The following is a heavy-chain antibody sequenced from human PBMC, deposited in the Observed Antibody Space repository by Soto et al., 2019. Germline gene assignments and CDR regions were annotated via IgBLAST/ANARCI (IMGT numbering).Heavy chain of an antibody. Sequence: EVQLVESGGGLVQPGGSLRLSCAASGFTFSSYWMHWVRQVPGKGPMWVSRIETDGSRTTYAHSVKGRFTISRDNAKNMVYLQMNSLRAEDTAVYYCVRDRPHNWFDPWGQGTLVTVSS. CDR2: IETDGSRT. D-gene: IGHD6-6*01. CDR3: VRDRPHNWFDP. CDR1: GFTFSSYW. J-gene: IGHJ5*02. V-gene: IGHV3-74*01.